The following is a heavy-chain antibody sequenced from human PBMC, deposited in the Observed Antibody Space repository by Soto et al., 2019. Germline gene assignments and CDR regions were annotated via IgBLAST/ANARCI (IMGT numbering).Heavy chain of an antibody. D-gene: IGHD3-16*01. CDR2: ISSSSSYI. CDR3: ARDRGGDLKAFDI. CDR1: GFTFSSYT. Sequence: EVQLVESGGGLVKPGGSLRLSCAAFGFTFSSYTMNWVRQAPGKGLEWVSSISSSSSYIYYADSVKGRLTISRVNAKTPLYLQMNSLRAEDTAVYYCARDRGGDLKAFDIWGQGTMVTVSS. J-gene: IGHJ3*02. V-gene: IGHV3-21*01.